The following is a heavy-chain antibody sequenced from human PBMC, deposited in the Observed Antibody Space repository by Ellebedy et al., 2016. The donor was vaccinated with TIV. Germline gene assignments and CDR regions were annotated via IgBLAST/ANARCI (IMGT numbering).Heavy chain of an antibody. CDR1: GFTFSRYW. J-gene: IGHJ4*02. CDR3: ARYNWNSRDDQ. V-gene: IGHV3-74*03. Sequence: GESLKISCAASGFTFSRYWMYWVRQAPGKGLLWVSRISPDGSDTEYADFVKGRFTISKDNAKNTLYMQLNSLGADDTAVYYCARYNWNSRDDQWGQGTLFTVSS. D-gene: IGHD1-7*01. CDR2: ISPDGSDT.